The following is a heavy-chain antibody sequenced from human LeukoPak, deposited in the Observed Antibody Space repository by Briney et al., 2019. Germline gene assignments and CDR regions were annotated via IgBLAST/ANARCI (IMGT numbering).Heavy chain of an antibody. CDR1: GGSISSGGYY. D-gene: IGHD3-3*01. CDR3: ARLLGAFTIFGVGERGWFDP. CDR2: IYHSGST. Sequence: PSETLSLTCTVSGGSISSGGYYWSWIRQHPGKGLEWIGYIYHSGSTYYNPSLKSRVTISVDRSKNQFSLKLSSVTAADTAVYYCARLLGAFTIFGVGERGWFDPWGQGTLVTVSS. V-gene: IGHV4-31*03. J-gene: IGHJ5*02.